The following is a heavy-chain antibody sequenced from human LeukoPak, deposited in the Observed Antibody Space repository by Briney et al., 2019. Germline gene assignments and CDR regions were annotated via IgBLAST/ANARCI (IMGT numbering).Heavy chain of an antibody. CDR1: GGTFSSYA. Sequence: ASVKVSCKASGGTFSSYAISWVRQAPGQGLEWMGGIIPIFGTANYAQKFQGRVTITADESTSTAYMELSSLRSEDTAVYYCARDSPSSGWYPRPLYYFDYWGQGTLVTVSS. D-gene: IGHD6-19*01. J-gene: IGHJ4*02. CDR3: ARDSPSSGWYPRPLYYFDY. CDR2: IIPIFGTA. V-gene: IGHV1-69*13.